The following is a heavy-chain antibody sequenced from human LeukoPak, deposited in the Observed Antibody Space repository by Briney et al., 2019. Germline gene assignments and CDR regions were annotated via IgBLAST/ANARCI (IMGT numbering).Heavy chain of an antibody. CDR1: GDSVSSDSAA. J-gene: IGHJ4*02. V-gene: IGHV6-1*01. Sequence: SQTLSLTCAISGDSVSSDSAAWNWIRQSPSRGLEWLGRTYYRSKWYNDYAISVKSRISINPDTSKNQFSLQLNSVTPEDTAVYYCARDPRLRDGYNFDYWGQGTLVTVSS. CDR3: ARDPRLRDGYNFDY. D-gene: IGHD5-24*01. CDR2: TYYRSKWYN.